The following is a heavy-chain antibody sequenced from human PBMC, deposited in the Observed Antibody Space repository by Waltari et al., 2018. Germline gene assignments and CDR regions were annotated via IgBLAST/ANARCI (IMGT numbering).Heavy chain of an antibody. J-gene: IGHJ4*02. CDR2: GRYTWDT. V-gene: IGHV4-59*08. Sequence: QVRLQESGPGLLRPLETLAVSCTVSGDSITSYFWYWIRQPVGKGLEWIGYGRYTWDTKRNPSLKTRTTISVDTSGKQISLKMTSVTAADTAVDYCAGWDGSTRSFGDWGQGTLVTVSS. CDR3: AGWDGSTRSFGD. D-gene: IGHD1-26*01. CDR1: GDSITSYF.